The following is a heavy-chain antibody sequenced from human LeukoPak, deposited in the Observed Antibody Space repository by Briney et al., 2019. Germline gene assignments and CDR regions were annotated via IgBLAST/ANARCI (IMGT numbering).Heavy chain of an antibody. CDR2: ISGSGGST. CDR3: AHTDSDYDYVWGSYRQIKLDY. D-gene: IGHD3-16*02. Sequence: GGSLRLSCAASGFTFSSYAMSWVRQAPVKGLEWVSAISGSGGSTYYADSVKGRFTISRDNSKNTLYLQMNSLRAEDTAVYYCAHTDSDYDYVWGSYRQIKLDYWGQGTLVTVSS. V-gene: IGHV3-23*01. CDR1: GFTFSSYA. J-gene: IGHJ4*02.